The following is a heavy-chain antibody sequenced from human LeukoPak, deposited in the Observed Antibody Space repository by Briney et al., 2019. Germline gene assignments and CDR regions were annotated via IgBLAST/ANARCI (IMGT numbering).Heavy chain of an antibody. Sequence: GGPLSLSCAASGFPFSTFAMNWVRQAPGRGLEWVSAISGSGITTHYVDSVKGRFNISRDNSKNTLDLQMNSLRAEDTGVNYCAKDEQPGGGRGRGTLATVSS. V-gene: IGHV3-23*01. J-gene: IGHJ2*01. CDR3: AKDEQPGGG. CDR1: GFPFSTFA. D-gene: IGHD1/OR15-1a*01. CDR2: ISGSGITT.